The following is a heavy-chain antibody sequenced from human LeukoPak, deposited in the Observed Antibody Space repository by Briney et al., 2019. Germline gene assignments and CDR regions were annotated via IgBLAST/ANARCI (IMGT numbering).Heavy chain of an antibody. CDR2: IYYRGST. CDR3: ARESGNDYYGSGDIEKWFHP. Sequence: SETLSLTCLVSGCSIISYYWSWIRPPPGKGLEWIGYIYYRGSTNYNPSLKSRVTISVGTSKNQFSLKLSCVTAADTAVYYCARESGNDYYGSGDIEKWFHPGGEGTLVTVS. J-gene: IGHJ5*02. V-gene: IGHV4-59*01. D-gene: IGHD3-10*01. CDR1: GCSIISYY.